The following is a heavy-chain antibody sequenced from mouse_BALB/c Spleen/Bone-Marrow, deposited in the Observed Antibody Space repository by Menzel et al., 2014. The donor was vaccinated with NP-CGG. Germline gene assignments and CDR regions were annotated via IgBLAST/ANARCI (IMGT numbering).Heavy chain of an antibody. Sequence: EVQVVESGGGLVQPGGSRKLSCAASGFTFSSFGMHWVRQAPEKGLEWVAYISSGSSTIFYADTVKGQFTVSRDNPKNTLFLQMTSLRSEDTAMYFCTRGGNWDDFDSWGQGTTLTVSS. V-gene: IGHV5-17*02. CDR2: ISSGSSTI. J-gene: IGHJ2*01. CDR1: GFTFSSFG. D-gene: IGHD4-1*01. CDR3: TRGGNWDDFDS.